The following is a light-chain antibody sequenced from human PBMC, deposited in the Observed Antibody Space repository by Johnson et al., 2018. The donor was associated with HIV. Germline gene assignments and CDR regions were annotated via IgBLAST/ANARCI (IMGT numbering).Light chain of an antibody. CDR3: GTWDSSLSAGV. V-gene: IGLV1-51*02. J-gene: IGLJ1*01. CDR2: ENN. Sequence: QSVLTQPPSVSAAPGQKVTISCSGSSSNVGNNYVSWYQQLPGTAPKLLIYENNKRPSGIPDRFSGSKSGPSATLGITGLQTGDEDDYYCGTWDSSLSAGVFGTVTKVTVL. CDR1: SSNVGNNY.